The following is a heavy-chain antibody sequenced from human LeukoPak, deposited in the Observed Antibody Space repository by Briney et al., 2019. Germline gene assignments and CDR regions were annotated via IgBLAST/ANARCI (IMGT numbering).Heavy chain of an antibody. V-gene: IGHV4-39*01. CDR3: ARLRITTTPRGYFDY. J-gene: IGHJ4*02. D-gene: IGHD3-22*01. CDR2: IYYSGST. Sequence: PSETLSLTCTVSSDSISSSSYYWGWIRQPPGKGLEWIGSIYYSGSTYYNPSLKSRVTISVDTSKNQFSLKLSSVTAADTAVYYCARLRITTTPRGYFDYWGQGTLVTVSS. CDR1: SDSISSSSYY.